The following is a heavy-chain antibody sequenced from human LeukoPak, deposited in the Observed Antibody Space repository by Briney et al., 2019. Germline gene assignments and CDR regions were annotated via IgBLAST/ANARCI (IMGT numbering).Heavy chain of an antibody. V-gene: IGHV1-18*04. CDR3: AREVAAVPPFDY. Sequence: ASVKVSCKASGYTFTSYGISWVRQAHGQGLEWMGWISAYNGNTNYAQKLQGRVTMTTDTSTSTAYMELRSLRSDDTAVYYCAREVAAVPPFDYWGQGTLVTVSS. D-gene: IGHD6-13*01. CDR2: ISAYNGNT. J-gene: IGHJ4*02. CDR1: GYTFTSYG.